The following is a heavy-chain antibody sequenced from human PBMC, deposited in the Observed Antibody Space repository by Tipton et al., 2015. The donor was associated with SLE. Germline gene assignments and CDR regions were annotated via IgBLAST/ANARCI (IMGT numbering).Heavy chain of an antibody. CDR2: IYHSGST. CDR1: GGSISSHY. CDR3: AREEVTIFGVVSD. Sequence: TLSLTCTVSGGSISSHYWSWIRQPPGKGLEWIGSIYHSGSTYYNPSLKSRVTISVDTSKNQFSLKLSSVTAADTAVYYCAREEVTIFGVVSDWGQGTLVTVSS. V-gene: IGHV4-38-2*02. J-gene: IGHJ4*02. D-gene: IGHD3-3*01.